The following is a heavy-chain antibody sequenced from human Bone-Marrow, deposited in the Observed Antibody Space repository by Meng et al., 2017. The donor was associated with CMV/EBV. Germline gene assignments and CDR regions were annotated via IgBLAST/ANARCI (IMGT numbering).Heavy chain of an antibody. J-gene: IGHJ4*02. V-gene: IGHV3-20*04. Sequence: GESLKISCAASGFTFDDYGMSWVRQAPGKGLEWVSGINWNGGSTGYADSVKGRFTISRDNAKNSLYLQMNSLRAEDTALYYCAREKGSYSGFDYWGQGTLVTVS. CDR3: AREKGSYSGFDY. CDR1: GFTFDDYG. D-gene: IGHD1-26*01. CDR2: INWNGGST.